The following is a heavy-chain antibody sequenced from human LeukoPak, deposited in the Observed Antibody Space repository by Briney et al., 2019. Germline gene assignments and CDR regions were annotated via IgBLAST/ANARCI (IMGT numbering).Heavy chain of an antibody. Sequence: GGSLRLSCAASGFTFSSYWMHWVRQAPGKGLVWVSRINTDGSSTSYADSVKGRFTISRDNAKNTLYLQMNSLRAEDTAVYYCAREGQQLVPGRPYFDYWGQGTLVTVSS. J-gene: IGHJ4*02. D-gene: IGHD6-13*01. CDR2: INTDGSST. V-gene: IGHV3-74*01. CDR3: AREGQQLVPGRPYFDY. CDR1: GFTFSSYW.